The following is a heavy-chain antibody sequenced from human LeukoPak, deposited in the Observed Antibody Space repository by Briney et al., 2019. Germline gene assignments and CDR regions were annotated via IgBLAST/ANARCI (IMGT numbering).Heavy chain of an antibody. D-gene: IGHD2-15*01. Sequence: ASVKVSCKASGYTFTSYYMHWVRQAPGQGLEWMGIINPSGGSTGYAQKFQGRVTMTRDTSTSTVYMELSSLRSEDTAVYYCARDRWRGYCSGGSCYSGGLGYFDYWGQGTLVTVSS. CDR3: ARDRWRGYCSGGSCYSGGLGYFDY. CDR1: GYTFTSYY. V-gene: IGHV1-46*01. J-gene: IGHJ4*02. CDR2: INPSGGST.